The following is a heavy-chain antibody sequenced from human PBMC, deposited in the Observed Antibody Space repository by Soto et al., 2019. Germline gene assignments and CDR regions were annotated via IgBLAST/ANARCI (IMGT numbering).Heavy chain of an antibody. D-gene: IGHD2-8*02. CDR3: ARGAPRQVLAQYYYDY. Sequence: ASVKVSCKTSGYTFTDYYIHWVRQAPGQGLEWLGWISPNSAGTYYAQNFQARVTMTRDSSISTAYMELGSLTSDDTSVYYCARGAPRQVLAQYYYDYWGQGTLVTVSS. CDR2: ISPNSAGT. J-gene: IGHJ4*02. V-gene: IGHV1-2*02. CDR1: GYTFTDYY.